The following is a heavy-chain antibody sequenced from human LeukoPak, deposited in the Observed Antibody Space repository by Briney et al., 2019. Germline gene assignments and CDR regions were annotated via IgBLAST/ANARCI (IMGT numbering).Heavy chain of an antibody. CDR1: GGSFSGYY. D-gene: IGHD2-2*01. Sequence: SETLSLTCAVYGGSFSGYYWSWIRQPPGEGLEWIGSIYYSGSTYYNPSLKSRVTISVDTSKNQFSLKLSSVTAADTAVYYCARHRPVVPAAISYWGQGTLVTVSS. CDR2: IYYSGST. CDR3: ARHRPVVPAAISY. J-gene: IGHJ4*02. V-gene: IGHV4-34*01.